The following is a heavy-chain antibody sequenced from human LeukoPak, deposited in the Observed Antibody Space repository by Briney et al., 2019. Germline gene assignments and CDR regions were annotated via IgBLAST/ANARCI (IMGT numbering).Heavy chain of an antibody. V-gene: IGHV3-30*18. CDR1: GFTFSSHG. D-gene: IGHD3-22*01. Sequence: PGGSLRLSCAASGFTFSSHGMHWVRQAPGKGLEWVAVISYDGSNKYYADSVKGRFTISRDNSKNTLYLQMNSLRAEGTAVYYCAKDSSGYYYVGAFDIWGQGTMVTVSS. CDR2: ISYDGSNK. J-gene: IGHJ3*02. CDR3: AKDSSGYYYVGAFDI.